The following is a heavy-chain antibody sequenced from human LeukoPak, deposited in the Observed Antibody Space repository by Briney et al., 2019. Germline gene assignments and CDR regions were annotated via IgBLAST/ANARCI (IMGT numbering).Heavy chain of an antibody. V-gene: IGHV4-34*01. J-gene: IGHJ3*02. CDR3: ARYSGSPDAFDI. Sequence: PSETLSLTCAVYGGSFSGYYWSWIRQPPGKGLEWIGEINHSGSTNYNPSLKSRVTISVDTSKNQFSLKLSSVTAADTAVYYCARYSGSPDAFDIWGQGTMVTVSS. CDR1: GGSFSGYY. D-gene: IGHD6-13*01. CDR2: INHSGST.